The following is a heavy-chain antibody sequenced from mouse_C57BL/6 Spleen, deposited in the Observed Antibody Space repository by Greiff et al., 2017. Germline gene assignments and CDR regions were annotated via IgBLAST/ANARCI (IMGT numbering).Heavy chain of an antibody. CDR3: AECTAVPDRYFDV. CDR2: IFPGSGST. J-gene: IGHJ1*03. Sequence: VKLVESGPELVKPGASVKISCKASGYTFTDYYINWVKQRPGQGLAWIGWIFPGSGSTYYNEKFKGKATLTVDKSSSTAYMLLSILTSEDSAVYFGAECTAVPDRYFDVWGTGTTVTVSS. D-gene: IGHD1-1*01. V-gene: IGHV1-75*01. CDR1: GYTFTDYY.